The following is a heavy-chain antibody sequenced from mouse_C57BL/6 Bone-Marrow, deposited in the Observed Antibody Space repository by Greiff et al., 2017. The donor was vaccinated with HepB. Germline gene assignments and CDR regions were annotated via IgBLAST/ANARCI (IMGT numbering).Heavy chain of an antibody. D-gene: IGHD1-1*01. J-gene: IGHJ2*01. CDR1: GYTFTSYW. CDR2: IDPSDSYT. V-gene: IGHV1-50*01. Sequence: VQLQQPGAELVKPGASVKLSCKASGYTFTSYWMQWVKQRPGQGLEWIGEIDPSDSYTNYNQKFKGKATFTVDTSSSTAYMQLSSLTSEDSAVYYCARGTTVVAIDYWGQGTTLTVSS. CDR3: ARGTTVVAIDY.